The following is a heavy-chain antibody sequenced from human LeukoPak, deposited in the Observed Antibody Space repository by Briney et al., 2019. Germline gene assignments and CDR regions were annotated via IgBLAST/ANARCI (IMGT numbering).Heavy chain of an antibody. J-gene: IGHJ4*02. D-gene: IGHD6-19*01. CDR1: GFTFSSYA. CDR2: INWNGGST. Sequence: GGSLRLSCSASGFTFSSYAMHWVRQAPGKGLEWVSGINWNGGSTGYADSVKGRFTISRDNAKNSLYLQMNSLRAEDTALYYCARKGWAVAGDYYFDYWGQGTLVTVSS. V-gene: IGHV3-20*04. CDR3: ARKGWAVAGDYYFDY.